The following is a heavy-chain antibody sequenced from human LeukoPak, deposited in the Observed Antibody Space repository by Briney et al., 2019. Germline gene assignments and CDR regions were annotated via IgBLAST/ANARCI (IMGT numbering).Heavy chain of an antibody. CDR2: INHSGST. CDR1: GGSFSGYY. J-gene: IGHJ6*03. V-gene: IGHV4-34*01. Sequence: PSETLSLTCAVSGGSFSGYYWSWIRQAPGKGLEWIGEINHSGSTNYNPSLKSRVTISTDTSKNQFSLKLTSVTAADTAVYYCARSSITMVRGVRYYYYMDVWGKGTTVTVSS. CDR3: ARSSITMVRGVRYYYYMDV. D-gene: IGHD3-10*01.